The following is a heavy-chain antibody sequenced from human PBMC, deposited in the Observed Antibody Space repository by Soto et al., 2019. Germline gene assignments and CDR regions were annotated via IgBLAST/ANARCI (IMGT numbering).Heavy chain of an antibody. CDR1: GFTFSSYD. D-gene: IGHD3-22*01. Sequence: GGSLRLSCAASGFTFSSYDMHWVRQATGKGLEWVSAIGTAGDTYYPGSVKGRFTISRENAKNSLYLQMNSLIAGDTAVYYCARGKCLDGPMIVVVIYYYYGMDVWGQGTTVTVSS. CDR3: ARGKCLDGPMIVVVIYYYYGMDV. V-gene: IGHV3-13*01. J-gene: IGHJ6*02. CDR2: IGTAGDT.